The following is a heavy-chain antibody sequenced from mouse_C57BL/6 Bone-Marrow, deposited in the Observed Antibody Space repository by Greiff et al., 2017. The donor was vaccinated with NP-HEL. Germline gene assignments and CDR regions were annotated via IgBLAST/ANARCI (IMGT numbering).Heavy chain of an antibody. CDR2: ISDGGSYT. CDR1: GFTFSSYA. CDR3: ARENDWDGAWFAY. Sequence: EVMLVESGGGLVKPGGSLKLSCAASGFTFSSYAMSWVRQTPEKRLEWVATISDGGSYTYYPDNVKGRFTISRDNAKNNLYLQMSHLKSEDTAMYYCARENDWDGAWFAYWGQGTLVTVSA. D-gene: IGHD4-1*01. J-gene: IGHJ3*01. V-gene: IGHV5-4*01.